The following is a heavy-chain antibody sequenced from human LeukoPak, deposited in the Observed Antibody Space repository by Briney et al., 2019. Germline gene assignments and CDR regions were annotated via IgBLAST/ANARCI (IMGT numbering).Heavy chain of an antibody. CDR2: MNPNSGNT. J-gene: IGHJ4*02. CDR1: GYTFTSYD. CDR3: ARGYIYSRGYYFDY. V-gene: IGHV1-8*01. D-gene: IGHD3-22*01. Sequence: ASVKVSCKASGYTFTSYDINWVRQATGQGLEWMGWMNPNSGNTVYAQKFQGRVTMTRNTSISTAYMDLSSLRSEDTAVHYSARGYIYSRGYYFDYWGQGTLVTVSS.